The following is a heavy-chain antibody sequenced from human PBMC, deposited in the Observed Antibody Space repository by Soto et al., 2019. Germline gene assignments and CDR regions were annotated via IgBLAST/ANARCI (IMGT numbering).Heavy chain of an antibody. D-gene: IGHD4-4*01. Sequence: EVQLVESGGGLVQPGRSLRLSCAASGFTFENYAMHWVRQAPGKGLEWVSGISWHGGNIGYADSVRGRFTISRDIAKNSLYLQMNSLRPEDTGLYYCAKDKLYSNYVHYFDYWGQGTLVTVSS. CDR3: AKDKLYSNYVHYFDY. CDR2: ISWHGGNI. V-gene: IGHV3-9*01. J-gene: IGHJ4*02. CDR1: GFTFENYA.